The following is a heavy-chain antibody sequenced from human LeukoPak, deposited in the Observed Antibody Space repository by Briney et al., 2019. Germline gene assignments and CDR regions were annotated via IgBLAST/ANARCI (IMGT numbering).Heavy chain of an antibody. Sequence: GASVKVSCKASGYTFTSYYMHWVRQAPGQGLEWMGIINPSGGSTSYAQKFQGRVTMTRDTSTSTVYMELSSLRSDDTAVYYCARDPRPYYDFWSGYFEWDGYYYGMDVWGQGTTVTVSS. CDR2: INPSGGST. CDR3: ARDPRPYYDFWSGYFEWDGYYYGMDV. D-gene: IGHD3-3*01. CDR1: GYTFTSYY. J-gene: IGHJ6*02. V-gene: IGHV1-46*01.